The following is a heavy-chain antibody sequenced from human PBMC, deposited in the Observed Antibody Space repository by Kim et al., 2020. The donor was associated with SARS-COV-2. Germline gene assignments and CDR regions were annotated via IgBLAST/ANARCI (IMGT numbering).Heavy chain of an antibody. CDR2: ISSSSSYI. CDR3: ARYSGYERPPPDY. Sequence: GGSLRLSCAASGFTFSSYSMNWVRQAPGKGLEWVSSISSSSSYIYYADSVKGRFTISRDNAKNSLYLQMNSLRAEDTAVYYCARYSGYERPPPDYWGQGTLVTVSS. CDR1: GFTFSSYS. J-gene: IGHJ4*02. D-gene: IGHD5-12*01. V-gene: IGHV3-21*01.